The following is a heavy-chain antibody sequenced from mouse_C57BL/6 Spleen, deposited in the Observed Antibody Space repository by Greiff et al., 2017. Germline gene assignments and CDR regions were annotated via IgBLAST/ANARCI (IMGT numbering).Heavy chain of an antibody. CDR3: ARGPEDWYFDV. Sequence: EVMLVESGGGLVKPGGSLKLSCAASGFTFSSYAMSWVRQTPEKRLEWVATISDGGSYTYYPDNVKGRFTIARDNAKNNLYLQMSHLKSEDTAMYYCARGPEDWYFDVWGTGTTVTVSS. CDR2: ISDGGSYT. V-gene: IGHV5-4*03. J-gene: IGHJ1*03. CDR1: GFTFSSYA.